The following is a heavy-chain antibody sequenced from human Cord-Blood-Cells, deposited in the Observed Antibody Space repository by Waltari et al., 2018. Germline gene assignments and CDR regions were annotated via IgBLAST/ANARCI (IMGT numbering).Heavy chain of an antibody. CDR2: ISSSSSYI. CDR1: GFTFSSYS. D-gene: IGHD7-27*01. J-gene: IGHJ3*02. Sequence: EVQLVESGGGLVKPGGSLRLSCAASGFTFSSYSLNWVGQAPGKGLEWVSSISSSSSYIYYADSVKGRFTISRDNAKNSLYLQMNSLRAEDTAVYYCARGLGIPDAFDIWGQGTMVTVSS. CDR3: ARGLGIPDAFDI. V-gene: IGHV3-21*01.